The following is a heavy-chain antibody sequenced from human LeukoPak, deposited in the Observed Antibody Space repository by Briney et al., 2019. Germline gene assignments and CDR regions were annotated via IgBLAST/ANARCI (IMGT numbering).Heavy chain of an antibody. D-gene: IGHD2-2*01. Sequence: GESLKISCKSSGYSFASYWITWVRQMPGKGLQWMGRIDPSDSYTNYSPSFQGHVTISADKSISTAYLQWSSLKASDTAMYYCASERYCSSTSCYFDYWGQGTLVTVSS. CDR2: IDPSDSYT. CDR1: GYSFASYW. V-gene: IGHV5-10-1*01. J-gene: IGHJ4*02. CDR3: ASERYCSSTSCYFDY.